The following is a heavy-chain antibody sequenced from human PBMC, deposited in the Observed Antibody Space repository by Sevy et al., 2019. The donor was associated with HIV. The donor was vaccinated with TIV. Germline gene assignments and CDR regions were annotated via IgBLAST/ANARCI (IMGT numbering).Heavy chain of an antibody. D-gene: IGHD4-17*01. CDR2: ISGSGDAI. Sequence: GGSLRLSCAASGFTFSDYYMSWIRQAPGKGLEWVSYISGSGDAIYYADSVKGRFSNSRDNAKNSLYLQLTSLRPEDTAVYYCARDHVKDGDLGDYYYFAMDVWGQGTTVTVSS. J-gene: IGHJ6*02. CDR1: GFTFSDYY. V-gene: IGHV3-11*01. CDR3: ARDHVKDGDLGDYYYFAMDV.